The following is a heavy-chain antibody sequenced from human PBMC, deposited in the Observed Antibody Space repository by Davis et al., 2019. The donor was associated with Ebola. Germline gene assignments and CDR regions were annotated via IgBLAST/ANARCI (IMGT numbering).Heavy chain of an antibody. D-gene: IGHD2-2*02. CDR1: GGSISSSNW. CDR3: AREADCSSTGCYTNWFDP. V-gene: IGHV4-4*02. J-gene: IGHJ5*02. Sequence: PSETLSLTCAVSGGSISSSNWWSWVRQPPGKGLEWIGEIYHSGSTNYNPSLKSRVTISVDTSKNQFSLKLSSVTAADTAVYYCAREADCSSTGCYTNWFDPWGQGTLVTVSS. CDR2: IYHSGST.